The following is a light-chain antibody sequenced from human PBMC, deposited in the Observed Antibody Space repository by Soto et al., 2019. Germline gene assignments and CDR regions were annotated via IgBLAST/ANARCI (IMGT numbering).Light chain of an antibody. Sequence: QSALTQPPSASGSPGQSVTISCTGTSSDIGGYKYVYWYQQHPGKAPKLMIYEVNKRPSGVPDRFFGSKSGNTASLTVSGLQAEDEADYYCSSYAGINNLGVFGTGTKVTVL. J-gene: IGLJ1*01. CDR3: SSYAGINNLGV. CDR2: EVN. V-gene: IGLV2-8*01. CDR1: SSDIGGYKY.